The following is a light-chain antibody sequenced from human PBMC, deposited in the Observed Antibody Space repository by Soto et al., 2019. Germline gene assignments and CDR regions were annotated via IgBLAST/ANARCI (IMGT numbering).Light chain of an antibody. Sequence: QSVLTQPPSVSGAPGQRVLISCTGSSSNIGAGYDVHWYQHLPGTAPKLLIYGNVNRPSGVPDRFSGSKSGTSASLAITGLQAEDEAVYYCQSYDRSLSGYVFGTGTKVTVL. V-gene: IGLV1-40*01. J-gene: IGLJ1*01. CDR1: SSNIGAGYD. CDR3: QSYDRSLSGYV. CDR2: GNV.